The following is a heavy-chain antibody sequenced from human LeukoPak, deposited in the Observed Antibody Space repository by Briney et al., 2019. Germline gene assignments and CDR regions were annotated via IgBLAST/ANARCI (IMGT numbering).Heavy chain of an antibody. D-gene: IGHD1-1*01. CDR1: GFTLRDSW. V-gene: IGHV3-74*01. CDR2: INRAGDTT. Sequence: TGGSLRLSCAPSGFTLRDSWMHWARQAAGGGLVWGSRINRAGDTTSYADSLNDRFTISRDNAKNTVHLQMNSVRAEDTAVYYCVRGRYNERGVDYWGQGTLVTVSS. J-gene: IGHJ4*02. CDR3: VRGRYNERGVDY.